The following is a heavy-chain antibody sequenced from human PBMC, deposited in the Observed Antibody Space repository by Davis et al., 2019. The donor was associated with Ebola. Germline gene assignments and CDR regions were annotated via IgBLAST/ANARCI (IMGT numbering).Heavy chain of an antibody. D-gene: IGHD1-1*01. CDR1: GFTFSSYW. CDR2: ISSNGGST. Sequence: GGSLRLSCAASGFTFSSYWMSWVRQAPGKGLEYVSAISSNGGSTYYANSVKGRFTISRDNSKNTLYLQMGSLRAEDMAVYYCARGTTSIYYYYYGMDVWGQGTTVTVS. V-gene: IGHV3-64*01. J-gene: IGHJ6*02. CDR3: ARGTTSIYYYYYGMDV.